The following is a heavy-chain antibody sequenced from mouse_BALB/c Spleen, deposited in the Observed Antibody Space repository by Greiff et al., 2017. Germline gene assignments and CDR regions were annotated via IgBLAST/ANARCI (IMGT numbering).Heavy chain of an antibody. V-gene: IGHV5-17*02. CDR2: ISSGSSTI. Sequence: EVKLVESGGGLVQPGGSRKLSCAASGFTFSSFGMHWVRQAPEKGLEWVAYISSGSSTIYYADTVKGRFTISRDNPKNTLFLQMTSLRSEDTAMYYCARGAYYGNYVAWFAYWGQGTLVTVSA. J-gene: IGHJ3*01. CDR3: ARGAYYGNYVAWFAY. D-gene: IGHD2-10*01. CDR1: GFTFSSFG.